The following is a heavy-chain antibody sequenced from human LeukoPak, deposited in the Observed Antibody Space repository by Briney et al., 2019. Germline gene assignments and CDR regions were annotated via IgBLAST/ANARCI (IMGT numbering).Heavy chain of an antibody. CDR3: ARAPYGSGIDY. CDR2: IYSGGSR. V-gene: IGHV3-66*01. CDR1: GFTVSSNY. D-gene: IGHD3-10*01. Sequence: GGSLRLSCAASGFTVSSNYMSWVRQAPGKGLEWVSVIYSGGSRYYADSVKGRFTISRDNSKNTLYLQMNSLRAEDTAVYYCARAPYGSGIDYWGQGPLVTVSS. J-gene: IGHJ4*02.